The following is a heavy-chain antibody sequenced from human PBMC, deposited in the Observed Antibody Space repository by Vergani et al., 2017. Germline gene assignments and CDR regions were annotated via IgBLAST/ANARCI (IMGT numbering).Heavy chain of an antibody. J-gene: IGHJ6*02. D-gene: IGHD2-15*01. V-gene: IGHV3-23*01. CDR1: GGSFSGYY. CDR3: AKALAGVYYYYYGMDV. Sequence: VQLQQWGAGLLKPSETLSLTCAVYGGSFSGYYWSWIRQPPGKGLEWVSAISGSGGSTYYADSVKGRLTIARDNSKNTLYLQMNSLRAEDTAVYYCAKALAGVYYYYYGMDVWGQGTTVTVSS. CDR2: ISGSGGST.